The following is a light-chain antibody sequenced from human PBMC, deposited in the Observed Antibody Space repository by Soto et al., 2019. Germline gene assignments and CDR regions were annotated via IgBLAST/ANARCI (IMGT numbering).Light chain of an antibody. CDR2: WAS. CDR3: QQYYSSPTWT. Sequence: IVMAQSPDSLAVSLGERATINCKSSQNIFYSSNNKNYLAWYQQKPGQPPKLLIYWASTRESGVPDRFSGSGSGTDFTLTISSLQAEDVAIYYCQQYYSSPTWTFGQGTKVDIK. J-gene: IGKJ1*01. CDR1: QNIFYSSNNKNY. V-gene: IGKV4-1*01.